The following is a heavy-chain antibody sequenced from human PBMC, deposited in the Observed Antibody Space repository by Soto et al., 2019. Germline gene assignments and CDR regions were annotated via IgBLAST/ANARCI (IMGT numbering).Heavy chain of an antibody. CDR1: GFTLTSYA. D-gene: IGHD6-19*01. J-gene: IGHJ4*02. V-gene: IGHV3-23*01. Sequence: EVQLLESGGGLVQPGGSLRLSCAASGFTLTSYAMGWVRQAPGKGLEWVSVTSVSGDYTYYADSVKGRFTISRDSSKNTVYLQMNSLRVEDTAIYYCAKGPSSGWYFFDYWGQGTLVTVSS. CDR2: TSVSGDYT. CDR3: AKGPSSGWYFFDY.